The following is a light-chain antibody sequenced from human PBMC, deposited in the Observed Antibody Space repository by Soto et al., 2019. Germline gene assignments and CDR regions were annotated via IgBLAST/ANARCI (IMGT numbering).Light chain of an antibody. Sequence: EIVLTQSPATLSLSPGERATLSCGASQSVSSYLAWYQQKPGQAPRLLIYDVSTRATGIPSRFSGSGSGTEFTLTIRSLQSDDFAAYYCQQYNNWPLTFGEGTKVDIK. CDR2: DVS. CDR3: QQYNNWPLT. CDR1: QSVSSY. V-gene: IGKV3D-15*01. J-gene: IGKJ4*02.